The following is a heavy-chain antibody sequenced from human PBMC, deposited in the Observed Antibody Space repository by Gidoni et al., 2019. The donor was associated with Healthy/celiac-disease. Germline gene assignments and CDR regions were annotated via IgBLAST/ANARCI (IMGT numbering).Heavy chain of an antibody. CDR3: AREGYYYDSSGYYRTYYYYGMDV. CDR2: IWYDGSNK. D-gene: IGHD3-22*01. Sequence: QVQLVESGGGVVQPGRSLRLSCAASGFTFSSYGMHWVRQAPGKGLEWVAVIWYDGSNKYYADSVKGRFTISRDNSKNTLYLQMNSLRAEDTAVYYCAREGYYYDSSGYYRTYYYYGMDVWGQGTTVTVSS. CDR1: GFTFSSYG. V-gene: IGHV3-33*01. J-gene: IGHJ6*02.